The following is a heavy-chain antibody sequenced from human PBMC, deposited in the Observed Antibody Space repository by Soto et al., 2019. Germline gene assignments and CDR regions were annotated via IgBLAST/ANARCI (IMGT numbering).Heavy chain of an antibody. Sequence: SATLCLTCTVSGGSVTSDEDYWSWIRQSPGKGLEWIGYISNSGSTGYNPSLKTRLSMSVDRSKNQFTLRLTSVTAADTAVYFCATESGSTYGYFDYWGQGTQVTVSS. V-gene: IGHV4-30-4*01. D-gene: IGHD4-17*01. J-gene: IGHJ4*02. CDR2: ISNSGST. CDR3: ATESGSTYGYFDY. CDR1: GGSVTSDEDY.